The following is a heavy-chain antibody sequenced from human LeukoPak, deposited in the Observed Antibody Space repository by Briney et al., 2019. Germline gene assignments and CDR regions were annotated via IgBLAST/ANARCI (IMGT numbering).Heavy chain of an antibody. D-gene: IGHD2-8*01. CDR2: FYYNGST. CDR1: GGSISSSTYF. J-gene: IGHJ5*02. CDR3: ARHEMGIVLMVYDWFDP. Sequence: SETLSLTCAVSGGSISSSTYFWDWIRQSPGKRLEWIGSFYYNGSTYYTPSLKSRLTISVDTSKNQFSLKLSSVTAADTAVYYCARHEMGIVLMVYDWFDPWGQGTLVTVSS. V-gene: IGHV4-39*01.